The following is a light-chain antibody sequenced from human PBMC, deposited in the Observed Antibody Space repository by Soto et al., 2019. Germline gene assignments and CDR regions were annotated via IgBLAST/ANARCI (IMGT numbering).Light chain of an antibody. Sequence: EIVIAQSPPTLSVSPGERATLSCRASQSVSSNLAWYQQKPGQAPRLLIYGASTRATGIPARFSGSGSGTEFTLTISSLQSEDFAVYYCQQYNNWPRTFGQGTKVDIK. CDR1: QSVSSN. J-gene: IGKJ1*01. CDR3: QQYNNWPRT. V-gene: IGKV3-15*01. CDR2: GAS.